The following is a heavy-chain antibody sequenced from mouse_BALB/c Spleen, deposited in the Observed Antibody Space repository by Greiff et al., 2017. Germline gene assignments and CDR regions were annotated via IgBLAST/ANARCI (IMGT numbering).Heavy chain of an antibody. CDR2: IDPENGDT. J-gene: IGHJ3*01. CDR3: KGDGNYAY. CDR1: GFNIKDYY. Sequence: VQLQQSGAELVRSGASVKLSCTASGFNIKDYYMHWVKQRPEQGLEWIGWIDPENGDTEYASKFQGKATMTAHTSSNTAYLQLSSLTSEETAVYYCKGDGNYAYWGQGTLVTVSA. V-gene: IGHV14-4*02. D-gene: IGHD2-1*01.